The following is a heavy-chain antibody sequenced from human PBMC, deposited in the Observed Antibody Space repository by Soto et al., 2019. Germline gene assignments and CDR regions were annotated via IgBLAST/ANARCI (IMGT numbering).Heavy chain of an antibody. CDR1: GGSISSGGYS. D-gene: IGHD4-17*01. Sequence: PSETLSLTCAVSGGSISSGGYSWSWIRQPPGKGLEWIGYIYHSGSTYYNPSLKSRVTISVDRSKNQFSLKLSSVTAADTAVYYCARARNPGVTVTLPNIVDYWGQGTLVTVSS. J-gene: IGHJ4*02. CDR2: IYHSGST. V-gene: IGHV4-30-2*01. CDR3: ARARNPGVTVTLPNIVDY.